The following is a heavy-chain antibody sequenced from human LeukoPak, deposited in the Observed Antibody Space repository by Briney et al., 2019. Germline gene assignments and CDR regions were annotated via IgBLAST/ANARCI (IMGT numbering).Heavy chain of an antibody. Sequence: ASVKVSCKASGYTFTDYSLHWVRHAPGQGLEWMGWMNPNSGGTNYAQQFQGRVTMTRDTSISTAYMELSRLRSDDAAVYYCARRDCRSTSCYNANYGLDVWGQGTTVTVSS. CDR2: MNPNSGGT. J-gene: IGHJ6*02. D-gene: IGHD2-2*02. V-gene: IGHV1-2*02. CDR1: GYTFTDYS. CDR3: ARRDCRSTSCYNANYGLDV.